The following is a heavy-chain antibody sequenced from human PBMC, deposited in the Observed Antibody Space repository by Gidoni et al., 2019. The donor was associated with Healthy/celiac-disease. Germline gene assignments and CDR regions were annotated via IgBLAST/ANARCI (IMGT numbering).Heavy chain of an antibody. J-gene: IGHJ4*02. Sequence: EVQLVESGGGLVQPGRSLRLSCAASGFPFADYAMPWFRPAPGTGREWVSGISWKSGSIGYADSVKGRFTISRDNAKNSLYLQMNSLRAEDTALYYCAKDIGDYGDYYFDYWGQGTLVTVSS. D-gene: IGHD4-17*01. CDR1: GFPFADYA. CDR2: ISWKSGSI. CDR3: AKDIGDYGDYYFDY. V-gene: IGHV3-9*01.